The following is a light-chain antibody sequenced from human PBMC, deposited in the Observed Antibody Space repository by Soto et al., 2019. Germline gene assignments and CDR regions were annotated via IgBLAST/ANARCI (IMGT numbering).Light chain of an antibody. CDR2: DAS. V-gene: IGKV3-11*01. Sequence: EIVLTQYTATLSLSPGERATLSCRASQSVSSYLAWYQQKPGQAPRLLIYDASNRATGIPARFSGSGSGTDFTLTISSLEPEDFVVYYCQQRSDWPLTFGGGTKVDIK. J-gene: IGKJ4*01. CDR1: QSVSSY. CDR3: QQRSDWPLT.